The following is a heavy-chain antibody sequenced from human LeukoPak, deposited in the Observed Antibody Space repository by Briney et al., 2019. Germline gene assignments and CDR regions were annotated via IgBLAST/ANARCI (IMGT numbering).Heavy chain of an antibody. CDR1: GGSISSGDYY. CDR2: MYYSGST. D-gene: IGHD3-22*01. J-gene: IGHJ5*02. Sequence: PSETLSLTCTVSGGSISSGDYYWSWIRQPPGKGLAWIAYMYYSGSTYYNPSLKSRVTMSADTSKNQLSLKLSSVTAADTAVYYCARPYYYDSRIDPWGQGILVTVSS. V-gene: IGHV4-30-4*01. CDR3: ARPYYYDSRIDP.